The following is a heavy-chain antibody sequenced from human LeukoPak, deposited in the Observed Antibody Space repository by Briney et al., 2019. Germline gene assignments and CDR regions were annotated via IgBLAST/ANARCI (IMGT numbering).Heavy chain of an antibody. V-gene: IGHV1-18*01. Sequence: GGSVKVSCKASGYTFTSYGISWVRQAPGQGLEWMGWISAYNGNTNYAQKLQGRVTMTTDTSTSTAYMVLRSLRSDDTAVYYCARDLPRGPGYCSSTSCSEYFQHWGQGTLVTVPS. D-gene: IGHD2-2*03. J-gene: IGHJ1*01. CDR3: ARDLPRGPGYCSSTSCSEYFQH. CDR2: ISAYNGNT. CDR1: GYTFTSYG.